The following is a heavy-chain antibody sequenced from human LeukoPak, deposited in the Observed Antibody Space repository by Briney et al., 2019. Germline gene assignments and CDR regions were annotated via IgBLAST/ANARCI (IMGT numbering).Heavy chain of an antibody. CDR1: GGTFSSYT. CDR2: IIPIFGTA. D-gene: IGHD2-2*01. CDR3: ASSACSSTSCYESYFDY. J-gene: IGHJ4*02. Sequence: SVKVPCKASGGTFSSYTISWVRQAPGQGLEWMGGIIPIFGTANYAQKFQGRVTITADESTGTAYMELSSLRSEDTAVYYCASSACSSTSCYESYFDYWGQGTLVTVSS. V-gene: IGHV1-69*13.